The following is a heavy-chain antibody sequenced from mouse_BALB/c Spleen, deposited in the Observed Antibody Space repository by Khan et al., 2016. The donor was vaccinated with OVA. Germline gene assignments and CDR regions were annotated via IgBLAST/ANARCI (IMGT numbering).Heavy chain of an antibody. Sequence: QVQLKESGTELARPGASVKMSCKASGYTFTSYTMHWVKQRPGQGLEWIGYINPSSGYTNYNQKFKDKATLTADKSSITAYMQLSSLTSEDSAIYDCAREGAYYRSDGWFAYWSQGTLVTVSA. CDR2: INPSSGYT. J-gene: IGHJ3*01. CDR3: AREGAYYRSDGWFAY. V-gene: IGHV1-4*01. D-gene: IGHD2-14*01. CDR1: GYTFTSYT.